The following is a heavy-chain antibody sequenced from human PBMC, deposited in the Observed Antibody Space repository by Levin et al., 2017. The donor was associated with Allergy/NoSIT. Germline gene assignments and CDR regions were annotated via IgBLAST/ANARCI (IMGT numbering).Heavy chain of an antibody. CDR3: ARERNPYCSSTSCYTVTFYYYYGMDV. J-gene: IGHJ6*02. CDR1: GFTFSDYY. CDR2: ISSSGSTI. D-gene: IGHD2-2*02. Sequence: GGSLRLSCAASGFTFSDYYMSWIRQAPGKGLEWVSYISSSGSTIYYADSVKGRFTISRDNAKNSLYLQMNSLRAEDTAVYYCARERNPYCSSTSCYTVTFYYYYGMDVWGQGTTVTVSS. V-gene: IGHV3-11*01.